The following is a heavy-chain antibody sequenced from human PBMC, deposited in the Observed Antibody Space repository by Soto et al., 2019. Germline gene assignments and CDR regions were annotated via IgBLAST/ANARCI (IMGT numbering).Heavy chain of an antibody. CDR3: ARVAGHKNARFDT. D-gene: IGHD2-15*01. CDR2: ISTYNDNI. J-gene: IGHJ5*02. V-gene: IGHV1-18*01. Sequence: ASVKVSCKASGYTFINYAISWVRQAPGQGLEWMGWISTYNDNINYARKFQGRVTMTRDTSITTTYMALNSLTSYDTAVYYCARVAGHKNARFDTWGQGALVTVSS. CDR1: GYTFINYA.